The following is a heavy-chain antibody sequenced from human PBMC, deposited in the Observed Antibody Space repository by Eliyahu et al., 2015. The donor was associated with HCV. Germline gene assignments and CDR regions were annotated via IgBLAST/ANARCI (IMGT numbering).Heavy chain of an antibody. Sequence: QVQLQESGPGLVXPSETXSLTCTVSGVPLSXLXCSWXRXSPGKGLEWIGYVYYSGHTKYNPSLNGNGRVSISVDRSKNQFSLRMSSVTAADTGVFYCATGYSGSDFDFWGQGTLVTVSS. CDR2: VYYSGHT. V-gene: IGHV4-59*11. CDR1: GVPLSXLX. D-gene: IGHD5-12*01. CDR3: ATGYSGSDFDF. J-gene: IGHJ4*02.